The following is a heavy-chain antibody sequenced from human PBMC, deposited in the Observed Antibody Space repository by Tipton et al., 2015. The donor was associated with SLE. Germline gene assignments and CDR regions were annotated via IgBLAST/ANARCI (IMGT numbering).Heavy chain of an antibody. V-gene: IGHV4-31*03. CDR1: GGSISSGGYC. D-gene: IGHD5-18*01. CDR2: INHSGST. Sequence: TLSLTCTVSGGSISSGGYCWTWIRQHPGKGLEWIGEINHSGSTNYNPSLKSRVTISVDASKNQFSPKLSSVTAADTAVYYCARVATAMVLDYWGQGTLVTVSS. CDR3: ARVATAMVLDY. J-gene: IGHJ4*02.